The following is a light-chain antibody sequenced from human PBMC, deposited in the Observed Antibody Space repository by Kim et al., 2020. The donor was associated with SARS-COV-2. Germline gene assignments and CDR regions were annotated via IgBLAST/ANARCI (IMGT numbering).Light chain of an antibody. J-gene: IGLJ2*01. CDR3: QSYDSSLSGVV. Sequence: RVTITCTGSSTNNGAGYDVHWYQQLPGTAPKHLIYGNSNRPSGVPDRFSGSKSGTSASLAITGLQAEDEADYYCQSYDSSLSGVVFGGGTQLTVL. V-gene: IGLV1-40*01. CDR1: STNNGAGYD. CDR2: GNS.